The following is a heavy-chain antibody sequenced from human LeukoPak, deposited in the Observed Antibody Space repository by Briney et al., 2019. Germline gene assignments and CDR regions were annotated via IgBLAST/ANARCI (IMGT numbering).Heavy chain of an antibody. D-gene: IGHD2-2*02. CDR1: GGTFSSYA. CDR3: ARVPTPYCSSTSCYSFDY. CDR2: IIPIFGTA. J-gene: IGHJ4*02. V-gene: IGHV1-69*13. Sequence: SVKVSCKASGGTFSSYAISWVRQAPGQGLEWMGGIIPIFGTANYAQKFQGRVTITADESTSTAYMELSSLRSEDTAVYYCARVPTPYCSSTSCYSFDYWGQGTLVTVSS.